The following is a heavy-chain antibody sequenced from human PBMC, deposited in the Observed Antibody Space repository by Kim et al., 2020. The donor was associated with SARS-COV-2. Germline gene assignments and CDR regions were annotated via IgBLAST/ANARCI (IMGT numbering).Heavy chain of an antibody. J-gene: IGHJ4*02. CDR3: ARHYNWNDGDY. D-gene: IGHD1-20*01. CDR1: GGSISSSNYY. V-gene: IGHV4-39*01. Sequence: SETLSLTCTVSGGSISSSNYYWGWIRQSPGKGLEWIGNIYYSGSTFYNPSLKSRVTISVDTSKNQFSLKLSSVTATDTAVYYCARHYNWNDGDYWGQGTLVTVSS. CDR2: IYYSGST.